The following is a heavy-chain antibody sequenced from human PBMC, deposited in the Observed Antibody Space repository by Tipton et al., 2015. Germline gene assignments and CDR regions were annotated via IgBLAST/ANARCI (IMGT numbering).Heavy chain of an antibody. Sequence: TLSLTCSVSGGSVSSANYYWSWIRQPPGKGLEWMGYISYSGSTHYNPSLKSRVTISVDTSKNQFSLKLTSVTAADTAVYYCACQDYDSLTRDYQTVNCWGQGTLVTVSS. CDR3: ACQDYDSLTRDYQTVNC. V-gene: IGHV4-61*01. CDR2: ISYSGST. CDR1: GGSVSSANYY. D-gene: IGHD3-9*01. J-gene: IGHJ4*02.